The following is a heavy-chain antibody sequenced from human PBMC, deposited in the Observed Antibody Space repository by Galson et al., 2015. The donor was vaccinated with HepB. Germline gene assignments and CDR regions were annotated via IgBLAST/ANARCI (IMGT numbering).Heavy chain of an antibody. CDR2: INAGSGHT. Sequence: SVKVSCKASGYSFTNYAIHWVRQAPGQRLEWMGWINAGSGHTQYSQKFLGRISIGRDTSATTAYLDLSSLRSEDTAVYFCAREAIYSDTGGFHTNFYFDYWGQGTLVTVSS. CDR3: AREAIYSDTGGFHTNFYFDY. J-gene: IGHJ4*02. CDR1: GYSFTNYA. V-gene: IGHV1-3*01. D-gene: IGHD2-8*02.